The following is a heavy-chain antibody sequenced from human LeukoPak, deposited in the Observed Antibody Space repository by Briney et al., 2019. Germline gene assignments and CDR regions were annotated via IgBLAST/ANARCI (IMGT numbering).Heavy chain of an antibody. D-gene: IGHD3-10*01. Sequence: SETLSHTCTVSGGSISSGGYYWSWIRQPPGKGLEWIGYIYYIGSTFYNPSLKSRLAISLDTSKSQFSLKLSSVTGADTAVYYCARARGRFGELFDYWGRGTLVTVSS. J-gene: IGHJ4*02. CDR3: ARARGRFGELFDY. CDR1: GGSISSGGYY. CDR2: IYYIGST. V-gene: IGHV4-31*03.